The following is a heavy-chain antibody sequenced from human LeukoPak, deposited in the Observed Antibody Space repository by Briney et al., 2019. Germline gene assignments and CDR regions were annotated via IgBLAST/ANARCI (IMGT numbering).Heavy chain of an antibody. D-gene: IGHD3-22*01. CDR3: ARVMSAYYYDSSGYYSDY. J-gene: IGHJ4*02. CDR2: INPKSGGT. V-gene: IGHV1-2*02. CDR1: GYTFTGYY. Sequence: ASVKVSCKASGYTFTGYYMHWVRQAPGQGLEWMGWINPKSGGTNYAQKFQGRVTMTRDTSISTAYMELSRLRSDDTAVYYCARVMSAYYYDSSGYYSDYWGQGTLVTVSS.